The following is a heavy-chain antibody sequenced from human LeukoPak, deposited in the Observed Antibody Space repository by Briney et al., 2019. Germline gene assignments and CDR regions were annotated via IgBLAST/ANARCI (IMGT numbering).Heavy chain of an antibody. CDR1: GFNLSRNG. V-gene: IGHV3-30*02. CDR3: ARDFDDVNGDYYYIPDY. D-gene: IGHD3-10*01. Sequence: GGSLRLSCAASGFNLSRNGMHWVRQATGKGLEWVAFIRYDGTKKFYGDSVRGRFTISRDNSKNTVYLQMNSLRDDDTAVYYCARDFDDVNGDYYYIPDYWGQGILVTVSS. J-gene: IGHJ4*02. CDR2: IRYDGTKK.